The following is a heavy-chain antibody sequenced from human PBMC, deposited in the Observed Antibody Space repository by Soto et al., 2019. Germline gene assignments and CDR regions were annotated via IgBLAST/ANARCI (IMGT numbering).Heavy chain of an antibody. CDR3: ARESGGATATLDYYYFYMDV. Sequence: QVQLVQSGAEVRKPGASVTVSCRSSGDSFNDYYIHWVRQAPGQGFEWMGWINPNGGVTKYAQKFQDWVSMTRDTSIRTVYMQLSRLRYDDTDVYYCARESGGATATLDYYYFYMDVWGKGTTVTVSS. CDR1: GDSFNDYY. V-gene: IGHV1-2*04. D-gene: IGHD5-12*01. J-gene: IGHJ6*03. CDR2: INPNGGVT.